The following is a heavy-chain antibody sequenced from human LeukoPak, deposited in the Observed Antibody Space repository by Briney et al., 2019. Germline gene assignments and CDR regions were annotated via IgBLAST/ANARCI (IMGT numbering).Heavy chain of an antibody. CDR1: GFTFRSYG. J-gene: IGHJ4*02. CDR2: IGYDGSNK. Sequence: GGSLRLSCAACGFTFRSYGMHWVRRAPGKGLEWVAFIGYDGSNKYHADSVKGRFTISRDNSKNTLYLQMNSLRAEDTAVYYCAKDRRNNYEVCDYWGQGTLVTASS. CDR3: AKDRRNNYEVCDY. V-gene: IGHV3-30*02. D-gene: IGHD4-11*01.